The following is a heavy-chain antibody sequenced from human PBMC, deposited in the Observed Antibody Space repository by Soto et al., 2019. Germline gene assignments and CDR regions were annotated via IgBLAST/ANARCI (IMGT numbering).Heavy chain of an antibody. CDR1: GFTVSSNY. Sequence: VQLVESGGGLVQPGGSLRLSCAASGFTVSSNYMSWVRQAPGKGLEWVSVIYSGGSTYYADSVKGRFTISRDNSKNTLYLQMNSLRAEDTAVYYCARDRYCSSTSCYALWGQGTLVTVSS. CDR3: ARDRYCSSTSCYAL. CDR2: IYSGGST. D-gene: IGHD2-2*01. J-gene: IGHJ4*02. V-gene: IGHV3-66*01.